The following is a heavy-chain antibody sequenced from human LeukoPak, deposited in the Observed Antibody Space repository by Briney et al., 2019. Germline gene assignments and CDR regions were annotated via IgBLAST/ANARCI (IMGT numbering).Heavy chain of an antibody. CDR1: GFTFSSYA. J-gene: IGHJ4*02. CDR3: ARDLVGSYGSLLIY. CDR2: ISGGGTGA. D-gene: IGHD5-18*01. Sequence: PGGSLRLSCAASGFTFSSYAMSWVRQSPGKGLEWVSAISGGGTGAVYADSVKGRLSISRDNSKNTIYLQMKSLRAEDTAVYYCARDLVGSYGSLLIYWGQGTLVTVSS. V-gene: IGHV3-23*01.